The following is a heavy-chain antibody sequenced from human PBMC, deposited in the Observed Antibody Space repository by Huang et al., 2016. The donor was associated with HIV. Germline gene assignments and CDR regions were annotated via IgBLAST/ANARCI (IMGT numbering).Heavy chain of an antibody. J-gene: IGHJ5*02. V-gene: IGHV4-34*02. CDR3: ARDATKNPRGWFDP. Sequence: QVHLQQWGAGLLKSAETLSLTCAVYGGSLSGYYWSWVRQTPGKGLEWIGEINHLVSPNYIPSLTSRVSISMDGSKKQFSLKLKSISDADTAVYFCARDATKNPRGWFDPWGQGTLVTVSS. CDR2: INHLVSP. CDR1: GGSLSGYY. D-gene: IGHD3-10*01.